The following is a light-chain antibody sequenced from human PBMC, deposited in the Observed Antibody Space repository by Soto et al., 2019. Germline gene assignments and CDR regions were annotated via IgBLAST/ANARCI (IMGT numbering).Light chain of an antibody. CDR3: QQYNNWPPLT. CDR1: QSVSSY. CDR2: GAS. J-gene: IGKJ5*01. Sequence: EIVLTQSPGTLSLSPGERATLSCRASQSVSSYLAWYQQKLGQAPRLLIYGASTRATGIPARFSGSGSGTEFILTISSLQSEDFAVYYCQQYNNWPPLTFGQGTRLEI. V-gene: IGKV3D-15*01.